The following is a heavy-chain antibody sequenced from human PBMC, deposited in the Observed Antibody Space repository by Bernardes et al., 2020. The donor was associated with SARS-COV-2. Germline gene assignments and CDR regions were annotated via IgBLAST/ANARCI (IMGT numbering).Heavy chain of an antibody. J-gene: IGHJ6*02. CDR2: ISGRTTMT. V-gene: IGHV3-48*03. Sequence: GGSLRLSCAASGFNFNNYEMNWVRQAPGRGLEWISYISGRTTMTYYADSVEGRFTISRDNARRSLYLQMNSLRAEDTAVYYCARFGSGTETFYYYVMDVWGQGTTVTVSS. D-gene: IGHD3-10*01. CDR1: GFNFNNYE. CDR3: ARFGSGTETFYYYVMDV.